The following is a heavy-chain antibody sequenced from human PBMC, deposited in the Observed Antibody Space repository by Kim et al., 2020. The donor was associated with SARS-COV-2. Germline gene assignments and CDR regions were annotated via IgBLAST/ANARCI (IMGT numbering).Heavy chain of an antibody. Sequence: SGSKDYADAMNDRYTNPRDNSQNTLYLQVNSLRAEDTAVYYCASRWLHGYWGQGTLVTVSS. CDR3: ASRWLHGY. CDR2: SGSK. J-gene: IGHJ4*02. D-gene: IGHD5-12*01. V-gene: IGHV3-23*01.